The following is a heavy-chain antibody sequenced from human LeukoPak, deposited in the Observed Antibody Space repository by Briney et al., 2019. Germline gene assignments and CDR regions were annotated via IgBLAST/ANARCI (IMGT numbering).Heavy chain of an antibody. CDR2: ISADGATT. J-gene: IGHJ4*02. Sequence: GGSLRLSCAASAFTFDNFAMHWVRQGPRRGLEWVSLISADGATTHYTDSVKGRFTVSRDNSKNSLSLQMNSLRTEDTAFYYCAKATGSGSFLVDYLGQGTLVTVSS. CDR1: AFTFDNFA. V-gene: IGHV3-43*02. D-gene: IGHD3-10*01. CDR3: AKATGSGSFLVDY.